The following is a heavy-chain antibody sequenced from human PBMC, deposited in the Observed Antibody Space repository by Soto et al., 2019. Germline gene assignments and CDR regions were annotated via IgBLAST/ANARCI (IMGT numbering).Heavy chain of an antibody. CDR3: ARAPVRGELRWAFDI. V-gene: IGHV3-72*01. CDR1: GFTFSDHY. CDR2: TRNKANSYTT. D-gene: IGHD3-16*01. J-gene: IGHJ3*02. Sequence: GGSLRLSCAASGFTFSDHYMDWVRQAPGKGLEWVGRTRNKANSYTTEYAASVKGRFTISRDDSKNSLYLQMNSLKTEDTAVYYCARAPVRGELRWAFDIWGQGTMVTVSS.